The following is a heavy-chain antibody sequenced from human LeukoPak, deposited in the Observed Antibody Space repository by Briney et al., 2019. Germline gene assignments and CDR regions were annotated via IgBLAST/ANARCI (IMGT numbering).Heavy chain of an antibody. J-gene: IGHJ4*02. Sequence: GGSLRLSCTASGFIFSNYWMTWVRQAPGKGLEWVAQINQDGSKEYYIDAVKARFSISRDNARNSLSLQMNSLRAEDTAVYYCVRDGGVSGYDLLDYWGQGTLVTVSS. V-gene: IGHV3-7*01. D-gene: IGHD5-12*01. CDR3: VRDGGVSGYDLLDY. CDR2: INQDGSKE. CDR1: GFIFSNYW.